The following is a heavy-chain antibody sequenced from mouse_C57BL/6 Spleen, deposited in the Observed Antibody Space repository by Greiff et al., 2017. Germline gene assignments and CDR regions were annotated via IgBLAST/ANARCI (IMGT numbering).Heavy chain of an antibody. J-gene: IGHJ2*01. D-gene: IGHD1-1*02. CDR1: GYTFTSYW. CDR2: IDPSDSET. CDR3: ARRGGEDYYFDY. Sequence: QVQLQQPGAELVRPGSSVKLSCKASGYTFTSYWMHWVKQRPIQGLEWIGNIDPSDSETHYNQKFKDKATLTVDKSSSTAYMQLSSLTSEDSAVYYCARRGGEDYYFDYWDQGTTLTVSS. V-gene: IGHV1-52*01.